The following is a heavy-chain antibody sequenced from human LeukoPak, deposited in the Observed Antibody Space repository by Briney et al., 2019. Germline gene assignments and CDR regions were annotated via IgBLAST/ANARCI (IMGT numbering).Heavy chain of an antibody. CDR3: AREAEDFWSGPFDY. V-gene: IGHV3-30*01. D-gene: IGHD3-3*01. J-gene: IGHJ4*02. CDR2: ISYDGSKE. Sequence: TGRSRRLSCEVFGFTFSSNSVHWVRQAPGKGLEWVAVISYDGSKEYYADSVKGRFTISRDSSKNTLFLQMNSLRAEDTAVYYCAREAEDFWSGPFDYWGPGTLVTVSS. CDR1: GFTFSSNS.